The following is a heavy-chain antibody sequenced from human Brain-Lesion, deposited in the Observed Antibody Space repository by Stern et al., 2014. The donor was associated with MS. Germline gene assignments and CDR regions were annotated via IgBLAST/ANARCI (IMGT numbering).Heavy chain of an antibody. CDR3: ATLSPGAGGNYYRHFDY. Sequence: QVQLEESGAEVKKPGASVKVSCKVSGYTLTELSMHWARQAPRKGLEWMGGFDPEDGETIYAQKFQGRVTMTEDTSTDTAYMERSSLRSEDTAVYYCATLSPGAGGNYYRHFDYWGQGTLVTVSS. J-gene: IGHJ4*02. V-gene: IGHV1-24*01. CDR2: FDPEDGET. D-gene: IGHD1-26*01. CDR1: GYTLTELS.